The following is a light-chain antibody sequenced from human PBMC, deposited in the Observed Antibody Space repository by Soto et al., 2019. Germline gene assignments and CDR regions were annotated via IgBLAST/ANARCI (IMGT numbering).Light chain of an antibody. V-gene: IGKV3-15*01. CDR3: QQYAEGTPIT. CDR1: QSVSSN. J-gene: IGKJ5*01. Sequence: EIVMTQSPATLSVSPGERATLSCRASQSVSSNLAWYQQKPGQAPRLLIYGASTRATGIPARFSGSGSGTEFTLTISSLQSEDFAVYYCQQYAEGTPITFGQGTRLDIK. CDR2: GAS.